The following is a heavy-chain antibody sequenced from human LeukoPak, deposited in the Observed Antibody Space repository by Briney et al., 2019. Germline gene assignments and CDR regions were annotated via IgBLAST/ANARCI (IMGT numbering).Heavy chain of an antibody. CDR3: ARFITGPYYFDY. Sequence: GGSLRLSCAASGFIFSNFGMHWVRQAPGKGLDWVALISYDGSNKYYADSVKGRFTISRDNAKNSLYLQMNSLRAEDTAVYYCARFITGPYYFDYWGQGTLVTVSS. D-gene: IGHD3-22*01. V-gene: IGHV3-30*03. CDR1: GFIFSNFG. CDR2: ISYDGSNK. J-gene: IGHJ4*02.